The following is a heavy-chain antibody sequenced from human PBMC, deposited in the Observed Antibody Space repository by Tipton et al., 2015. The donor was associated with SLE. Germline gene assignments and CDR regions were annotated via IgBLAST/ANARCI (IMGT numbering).Heavy chain of an antibody. CDR1: GYSFTTYW. CDR3: ARQGAGGYYYYGLDV. CDR2: IYPGDFDT. Sequence: QLVQSGAEVKKPGESLKISCKGSGYSFTTYWIAWVRQMPGKGLEWMGIIYPGDFDTKYSPSFQGQVTISADISISTAYLQWSSLQASDTAMYYCARQGAGGYYYYGLDVWGQGTTVTVSS. V-gene: IGHV5-51*01. J-gene: IGHJ6*02. D-gene: IGHD3-16*01.